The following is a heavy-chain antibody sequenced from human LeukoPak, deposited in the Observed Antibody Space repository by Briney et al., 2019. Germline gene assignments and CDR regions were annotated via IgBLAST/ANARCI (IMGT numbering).Heavy chain of an antibody. CDR2: INPNSGGT. J-gene: IGHJ4*02. CDR3: ARAWAPYYDILTGYYTY. V-gene: IGHV1-2*02. D-gene: IGHD3-9*01. CDR1: GYTFTGYY. Sequence: ASVKVSCKASGYTFTGYYMHWVRQAPGQGLEWMGWINPNSGGTNYAQKFQGRVTMTRGTSISTAYMELSRLRSGDTAVYYCARAWAPYYDILTGYYTYWGQGTLVTVPS.